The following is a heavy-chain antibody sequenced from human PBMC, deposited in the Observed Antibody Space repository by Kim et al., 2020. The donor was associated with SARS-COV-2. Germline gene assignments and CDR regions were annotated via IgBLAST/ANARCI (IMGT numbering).Heavy chain of an antibody. D-gene: IGHD2-15*01. V-gene: IGHV3-23*01. CDR3: AKDHFRDIVAPKET. Sequence: GGSLRLSCAASGFTFSSYAMSWVRQAPGKGLGWVSAISGSGGSTYYADSVKGRFTISRDNSKNTLYLQMNSLRAEDTAVYYCAKDHFRDIVAPKETWGQGTLFTVSS. CDR1: GFTFSSYA. CDR2: ISGSGGST. J-gene: IGHJ5*02.